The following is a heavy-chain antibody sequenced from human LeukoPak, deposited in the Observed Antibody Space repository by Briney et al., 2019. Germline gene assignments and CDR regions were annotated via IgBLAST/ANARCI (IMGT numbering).Heavy chain of an antibody. CDR2: ISGSGGST. J-gene: IGHJ3*02. V-gene: IGHV3-23*01. D-gene: IGHD2-2*01. Sequence: GGSLRLSCAASGFTFSSYAMSWVRQAPGKGLEWVSAISGSGGSTYYADSVKGRFTISRDNSKNTLYLQMNSLRAEDTAVYYYARDGDRYCSSTSCYFTVDAFDIWGQGTMVTVSS. CDR3: ARDGDRYCSSTSCYFTVDAFDI. CDR1: GFTFSSYA.